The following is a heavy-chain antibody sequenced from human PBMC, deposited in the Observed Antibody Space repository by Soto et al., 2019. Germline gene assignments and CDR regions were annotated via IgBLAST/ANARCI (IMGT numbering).Heavy chain of an antibody. CDR1: GGSFSGYY. J-gene: IGHJ4*02. CDR3: ESQGGSLRSWDY. V-gene: IGHV4-34*01. Sequence: QVQLQQWGAGLLKPSETLSLTCAVYGGSFSGYYWSWIRQPPGKGLEWIGEINHSGSTNYNPSLKSRVTISVDTSKNQFSLKLSSVTAADTAVYYCESQGGSLRSWDYWGQGTLVTVSS. CDR2: INHSGST. D-gene: IGHD6-6*01.